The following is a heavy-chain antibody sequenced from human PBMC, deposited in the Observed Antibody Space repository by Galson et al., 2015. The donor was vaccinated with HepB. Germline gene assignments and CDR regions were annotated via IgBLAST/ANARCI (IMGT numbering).Heavy chain of an antibody. CDR2: IKQDGSEK. J-gene: IGHJ4*02. CDR3: ARDSKWELPKPIDY. Sequence: SLRLSCAASGFTFSSYWMSWVRQAPGKGLEWVANIKQDGSEKYYVDSVKGRFTISRDNAKNSLYLQMNSLRAEDTAVYYCARDSKWELPKPIDYWGQGTLVTVSS. CDR1: GFTFSSYW. V-gene: IGHV3-7*03. D-gene: IGHD1-26*01.